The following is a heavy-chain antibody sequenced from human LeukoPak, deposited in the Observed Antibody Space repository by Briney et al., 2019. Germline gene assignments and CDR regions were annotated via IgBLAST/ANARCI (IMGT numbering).Heavy chain of an antibody. CDR3: ARVGTYGEYYFDY. D-gene: IGHD4-17*01. CDR2: ISSNGGST. V-gene: IGHV3-64*01. Sequence: PGGSLRLSCAASGFTFSSYAMHWVRQAPGKGLEYVSAISSNGGSTYYANSVKGRFTISGDNSKNTLYLQMGSLRAEDMAVYYCARVGTYGEYYFDYWGQGTLVTVSS. CDR1: GFTFSSYA. J-gene: IGHJ4*02.